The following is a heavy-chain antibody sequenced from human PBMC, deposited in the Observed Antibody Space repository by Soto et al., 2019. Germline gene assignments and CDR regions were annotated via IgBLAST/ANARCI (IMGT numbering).Heavy chain of an antibody. D-gene: IGHD6-6*01. CDR2: IKQDGSEK. V-gene: IGHV3-7*05. CDR3: ARGGGSSPRYYYYYYGMDV. J-gene: IGHJ6*02. CDR1: GFTFSSYW. Sequence: GGSLRLSCAASGFTFSSYWMSWVRQAPGKGLEWVANIKQDGSEKYYVDSVKGRFTISRDNAKNSLYLQMNSLRAEDTAVYYCARGGGSSPRYYYYYYGMDVWGQGTTVTVSS.